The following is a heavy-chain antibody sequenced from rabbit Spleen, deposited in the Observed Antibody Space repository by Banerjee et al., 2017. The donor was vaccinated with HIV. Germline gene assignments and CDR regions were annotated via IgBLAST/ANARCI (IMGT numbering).Heavy chain of an antibody. D-gene: IGHD1-1*01. J-gene: IGHJ6*01. V-gene: IGHV1S45*01. CDR1: GFSCYYKCV. CDR3: ARDTSSSFSSYGMDL. CDR2: MNTVSGNT. Sequence: QEQLVESGGGLVTLGGSLTLTCTASGFSCYYKCVMCWVRQAPGKGLQWIGCMNTVSGNTVYATWAKGRFPISRTSSTTVALQVTRLTAADTATYFCARDTSSSFSSYGMDLWGQGTLVTVS.